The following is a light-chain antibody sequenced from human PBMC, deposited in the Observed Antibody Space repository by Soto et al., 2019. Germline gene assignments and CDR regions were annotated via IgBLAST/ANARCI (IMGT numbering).Light chain of an antibody. CDR3: QQYGSLPWT. CDR2: GAS. V-gene: IGKV3-20*01. Sequence: EIVLTQSPGTLSLSPVERATLACRASQSVSSSYLAWYQQKPGQAPRLLIYGASSRATGIPDRFSGSGSGTDFTLTISRLEPEDFSVYYCQQYGSLPWTFGQGTKVDI. J-gene: IGKJ1*01. CDR1: QSVSSSY.